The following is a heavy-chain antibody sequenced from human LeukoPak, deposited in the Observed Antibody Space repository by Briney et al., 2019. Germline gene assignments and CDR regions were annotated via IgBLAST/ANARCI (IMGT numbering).Heavy chain of an antibody. Sequence: GGSLRLSCAASGVTFRSYWMHWGRQGPGKGLVWVSRIDSHASSTSSADSAKGPVAISSDHAKSTLYLQMNSMRPEITAVYYCVGSTVAGTSYSWGQGTLVPVSS. J-gene: IGHJ4*02. CDR2: IDSHASST. V-gene: IGHV3-74*01. CDR3: VGSTVAGTSYS. D-gene: IGHD6-19*01. CDR1: GVTFRSYW.